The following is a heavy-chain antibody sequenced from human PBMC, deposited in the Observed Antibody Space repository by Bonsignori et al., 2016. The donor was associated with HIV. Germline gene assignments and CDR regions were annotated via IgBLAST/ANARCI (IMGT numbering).Heavy chain of an antibody. V-gene: IGHV4-38-2*02. J-gene: IGHJ4*02. CDR3: ARAAPYYYDSSGYYFNYFDY. Sequence: RQAPGKGLEWIGSIYHSGSTYYNPSLKSRVTISVDTSKNQFSLKLSSVTAADTAVYYCARAAPYYYDSSGYYFNYFDYWGQGTLVTVSS. CDR2: IYHSGST. D-gene: IGHD3-22*01.